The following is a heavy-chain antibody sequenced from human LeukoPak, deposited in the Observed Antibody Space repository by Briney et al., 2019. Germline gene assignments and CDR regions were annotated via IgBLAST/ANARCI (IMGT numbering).Heavy chain of an antibody. CDR3: AKDTSGSWLALDI. CDR2: ISWNSGSI. J-gene: IGHJ3*02. V-gene: IGHV3-9*01. D-gene: IGHD1-26*01. CDR1: GFTFDNYA. Sequence: GGSLRLSCAGSGFTFDNYAMHWVRQAPGKGLEWVSGISWNSGSIGYADSVKGRFTISRDNAKNSLYLQMNSLRAEDTALYYCAKDTSGSWLALDIWGQGTMVTVSS.